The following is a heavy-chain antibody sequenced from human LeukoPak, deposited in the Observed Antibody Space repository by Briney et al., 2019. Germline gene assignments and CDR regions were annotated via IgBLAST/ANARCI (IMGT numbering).Heavy chain of an antibody. Sequence: PSETLSLTCTVSGGFISSSSYYWGWIRQPPGKGLEWIGSIYYSGSTYYNPSLKSRVTISVDTSKNQFSLKLSSVTAADTAVYYCASSDGDYVDWGQGTLVTVSS. V-gene: IGHV4-39*01. CDR2: IYYSGST. J-gene: IGHJ4*02. D-gene: IGHD3-16*01. CDR1: GGFISSSSYY. CDR3: ASSDGDYVD.